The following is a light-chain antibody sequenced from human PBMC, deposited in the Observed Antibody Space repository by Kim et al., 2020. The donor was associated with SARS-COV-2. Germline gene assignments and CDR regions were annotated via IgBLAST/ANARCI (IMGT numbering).Light chain of an antibody. Sequence: GQSITISCTGTTSDVGGYNYVSWYQQQPGKAPKLVMYVVSDRPSGVCTRFSGSKSGNTASLTISALQAEDEADYYCSSYTSGSTLVFGGGTQLTVL. CDR2: VVS. CDR3: SSYTSGSTLV. J-gene: IGLJ2*01. V-gene: IGLV2-14*04. CDR1: TSDVGGYNY.